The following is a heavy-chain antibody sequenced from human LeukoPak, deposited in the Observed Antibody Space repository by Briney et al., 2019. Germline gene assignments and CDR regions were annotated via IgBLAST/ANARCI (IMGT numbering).Heavy chain of an antibody. Sequence: SETLSLTCTVSGGSISNSSYYWGWIRQPPGKGLEWIGSIYYSGSTNYNPSLKSRVTISVDTSKNQFSLKLSSVTAADTAVYYCARDTVAGPRDYWGQGTLVTVSS. CDR2: IYYSGST. CDR1: GGSISNSSYY. CDR3: ARDTVAGPRDY. J-gene: IGHJ4*02. V-gene: IGHV4-39*07. D-gene: IGHD6-19*01.